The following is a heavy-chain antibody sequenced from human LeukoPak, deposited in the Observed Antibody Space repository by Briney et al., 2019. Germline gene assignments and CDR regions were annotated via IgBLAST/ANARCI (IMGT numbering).Heavy chain of an antibody. V-gene: IGHV4-61*01. CDR1: GGSVSSGSYY. Sequence: SETLSLTCTVSGGSVSSGSYYWSWIRQPPGRGLEWIGYIYYSGSTNYNPSLKSRVTISLDMSKNQFSLKLSSMTAADTAIYYCARDRGGDFWSSYYDYWGQGTLDTVSS. CDR3: ARDRGGDFWSSYYDY. J-gene: IGHJ4*02. CDR2: IYYSGST. D-gene: IGHD3-3*01.